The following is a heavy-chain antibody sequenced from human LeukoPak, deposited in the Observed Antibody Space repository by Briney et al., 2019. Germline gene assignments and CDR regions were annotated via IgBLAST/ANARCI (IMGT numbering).Heavy chain of an antibody. CDR3: ARDSAYYYDSSGYPTDAFDI. D-gene: IGHD3-22*01. Sequence: ASVKVSCKASGYTFTGEYMHWVRQAPGQGLEWMGWINPKSGGTNYAHNFQGRVTMTRDTSISTAYMELSRLRSDDTAVYFCARDSAYYYDSSGYPTDAFDIWGQGTMVTVSS. CDR1: GYTFTGEY. J-gene: IGHJ3*02. CDR2: INPKSGGT. V-gene: IGHV1-2*02.